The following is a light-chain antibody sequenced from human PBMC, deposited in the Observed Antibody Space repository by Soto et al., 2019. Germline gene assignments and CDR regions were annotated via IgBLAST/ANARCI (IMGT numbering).Light chain of an antibody. CDR2: GAS. Sequence: EIVLTQSPVTLSLSPGERATLSCRASQSVSSYLAWYQQKPGQAPRLLIHGASTRATGIPARFSGSRSGAEFTLTINRLEPEDFAVYYCQQFGSSVTFGQGTRLEIK. V-gene: IGKV3-20*01. CDR1: QSVSSY. CDR3: QQFGSSVT. J-gene: IGKJ5*01.